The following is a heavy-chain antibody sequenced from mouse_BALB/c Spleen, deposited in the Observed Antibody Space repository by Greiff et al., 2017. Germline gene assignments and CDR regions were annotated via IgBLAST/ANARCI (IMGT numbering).Heavy chain of an antibody. V-gene: IGHV1-15*01. Sequence: QVQLKESGAELVRPGASVTLSCKASGYTFTDYEMHWVKQTPVHGLEWIGAIDPETGGTAYNQKFKGKATLTADKSSSTAYMELRSLTSEDSAVYYCTRDSSGSFYAMDYWGQGTSVTVSS. J-gene: IGHJ4*01. CDR2: IDPETGGT. CDR3: TRDSSGSFYAMDY. CDR1: GYTFTDYE. D-gene: IGHD3-2*01.